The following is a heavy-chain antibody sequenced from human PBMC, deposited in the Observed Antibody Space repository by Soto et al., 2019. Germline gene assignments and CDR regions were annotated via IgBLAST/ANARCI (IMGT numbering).Heavy chain of an antibody. D-gene: IGHD3-10*01. V-gene: IGHV1-8*01. CDR1: GYTFTSYD. CDR3: ARGPYGSGSFYYYYYYMDV. J-gene: IGHJ6*03. Sequence: GASVKVSCKASGYTFTSYDINWVRQATGQGLEWMGWMNPNSGNTGYAQKFQGRVTMTRNTSISTAYMELSSLRSEDTAVYYCARGPYGSGSFYYYYYYMDVWGKGTTVTVSS. CDR2: MNPNSGNT.